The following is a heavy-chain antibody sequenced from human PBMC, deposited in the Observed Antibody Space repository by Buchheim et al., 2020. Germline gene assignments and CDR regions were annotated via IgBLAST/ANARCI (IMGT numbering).Heavy chain of an antibody. Sequence: QLQLQESGPGLVKPSETLSLTCTVSGGSISSSSYYWGWIRQRPGKGLEWIGSIYYSGSTYYNPSLKSRVTISVDTSKNQFSLKLSSVTAADTAVYYCARDLAYCGGDCYSGNWFDPWGQGTL. V-gene: IGHV4-39*01. D-gene: IGHD2-21*02. J-gene: IGHJ5*02. CDR2: IYYSGST. CDR3: ARDLAYCGGDCYSGNWFDP. CDR1: GGSISSSSYY.